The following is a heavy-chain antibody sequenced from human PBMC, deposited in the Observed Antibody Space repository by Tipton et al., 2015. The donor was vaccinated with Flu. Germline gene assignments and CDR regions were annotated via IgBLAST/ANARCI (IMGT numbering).Heavy chain of an antibody. V-gene: IGHV3-30*18. CDR2: ISYDGSNK. J-gene: IGHJ4*02. CDR1: GFTFSSYG. CDR3: AKGQSIVGAPGLY. D-gene: IGHD1-26*01. Sequence: SLRLSCAASGFTFSSYGMHWVRQAPGKGLEWVAVISYDGSNKYYADSVKGRFTISRDNSKNTLYLQMNSLRAEDTAVYYCAKGQSIVGAPGLYWGQGTLVTVSS.